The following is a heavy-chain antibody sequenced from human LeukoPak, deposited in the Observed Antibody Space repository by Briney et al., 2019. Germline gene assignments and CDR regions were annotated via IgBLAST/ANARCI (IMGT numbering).Heavy chain of an antibody. V-gene: IGHV1-46*03. CDR1: GYTFTSNY. Sequence: ASVKVSCKAFGYTFTSNYMHWVRQAPGQGPEWMGVISPSGGSTSYAQKFQGRVTMTRDMSTSTAYMELSRLRSDDTAVYYCTTVGFDYWGQGTLVTVSS. CDR3: TTVGFDY. D-gene: IGHD4-23*01. CDR2: ISPSGGST. J-gene: IGHJ4*02.